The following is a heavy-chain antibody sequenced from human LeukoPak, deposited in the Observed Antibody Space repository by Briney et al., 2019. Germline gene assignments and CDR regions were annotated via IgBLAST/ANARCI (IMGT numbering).Heavy chain of an antibody. V-gene: IGHV3-30-3*01. J-gene: IGHJ4*02. D-gene: IGHD6-13*01. CDR2: ISYDGSNK. Sequence: PGGSLRLSCAASGFTFSSYAMHWVRQAPGKGLEWVAVISYDGSNKYYADSVKGRFTISRDNSKNTLYLQMNSLRAEDTAVYYCAKDCGLAAALDYWGQGTLVTVSS. CDR3: AKDCGLAAALDY. CDR1: GFTFSSYA.